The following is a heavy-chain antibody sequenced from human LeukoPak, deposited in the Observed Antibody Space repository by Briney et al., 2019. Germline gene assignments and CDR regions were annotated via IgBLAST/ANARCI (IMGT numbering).Heavy chain of an antibody. Sequence: GGSLRLSCAASGFIFRSYNMNWVRQAPGKGLEWISDISSSSSSTYYADSVKGRFTISRDNAKNSLYLQMNSLRAEDTAVYYCARDQYGSGDGYYMDVWGKGTTVTISS. CDR1: GFIFRSYN. J-gene: IGHJ6*03. CDR3: ARDQYGSGDGYYMDV. CDR2: ISSSSSST. V-gene: IGHV3-48*01. D-gene: IGHD3-10*01.